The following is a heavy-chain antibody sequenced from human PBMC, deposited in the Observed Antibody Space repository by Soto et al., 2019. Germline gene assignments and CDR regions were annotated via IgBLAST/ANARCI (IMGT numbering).Heavy chain of an antibody. CDR1: GSSINSSGYY. CDR3: ARLPSRHLVDY. J-gene: IGHJ4*02. Sequence: SETLSLTCTASGSSINSSGYYWGWIRQPPGKGLEWIGSMFYGVSTYYNPSLKSRVTVSVDTSKNQFSLNLRSVTAADTAVYYCARLPSRHLVDYWGQGTLVTVSS. CDR2: MFYGVST. V-gene: IGHV4-39*01. D-gene: IGHD3-3*02.